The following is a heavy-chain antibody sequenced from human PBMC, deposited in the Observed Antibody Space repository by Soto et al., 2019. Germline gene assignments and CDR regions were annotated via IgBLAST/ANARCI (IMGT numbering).Heavy chain of an antibody. V-gene: IGHV4-39*01. CDR1: GGSITNSGYY. CDR3: ASTPDSSGYYYDY. J-gene: IGHJ4*02. D-gene: IGHD3-22*01. CDR2: IFYSGST. Sequence: QLQLQETGPGLVMPSETLSLTCTVSGGSITNSGYYWGWVRQPPGKGLEWIGSIFYSGSTHYKPSLQSRVTISGDTSKNQFFLKLSSVTAADTAVYYCASTPDSSGYYYDYWGQGTLVTVSS.